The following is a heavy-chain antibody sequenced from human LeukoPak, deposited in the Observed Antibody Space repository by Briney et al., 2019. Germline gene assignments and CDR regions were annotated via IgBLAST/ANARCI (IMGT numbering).Heavy chain of an antibody. Sequence: GGSLRLSCAASGFTFSSYSMSWVRQAPGKGLEWVSVISGSGGNTYYADSVKGRFTISRDNSKNTLYLQMNSLRVDDTAVYSCAKGSHGYSSSSADYWGQGTLVTVSS. J-gene: IGHJ4*02. D-gene: IGHD6-6*01. CDR3: AKGSHGYSSSSADY. CDR2: ISGSGGNT. CDR1: GFTFSSYS. V-gene: IGHV3-23*01.